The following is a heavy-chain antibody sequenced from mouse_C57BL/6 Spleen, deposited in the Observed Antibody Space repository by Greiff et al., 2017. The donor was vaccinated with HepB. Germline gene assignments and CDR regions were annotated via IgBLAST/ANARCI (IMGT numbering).Heavy chain of an antibody. Sequence: QVQLQQPGAELVRPGSSVKLSCKASGYTFTSYWMHWVKQRPIQGLEWIGNIDPSDSETNYNQKFKDKATLTVDKSSSTAYMLLSSLTSEDSAVYYCARWGYFDVWGTGTTVTVSS. CDR3: ARWGYFDV. CDR2: IDPSDSET. V-gene: IGHV1-52*01. J-gene: IGHJ1*03. CDR1: GYTFTSYW.